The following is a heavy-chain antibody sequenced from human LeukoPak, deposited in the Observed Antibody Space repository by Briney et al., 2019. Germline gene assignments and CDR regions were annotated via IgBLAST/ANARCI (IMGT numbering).Heavy chain of an antibody. D-gene: IGHD2-15*01. CDR1: GFTFSGYA. CDR3: AKLVGVAPTDH. V-gene: IGHV3-23*01. Sequence: GGSLRLSCAASGFTFSGYAMSWVRQAPGKGLEWVSGISASAGGTYYADSVKGRFTISRDNSKNTLYLQLDSLTAEDTAVYYCAKLVGVAPTDHWGQGTLVTVSS. J-gene: IGHJ4*02. CDR2: ISASAGGT.